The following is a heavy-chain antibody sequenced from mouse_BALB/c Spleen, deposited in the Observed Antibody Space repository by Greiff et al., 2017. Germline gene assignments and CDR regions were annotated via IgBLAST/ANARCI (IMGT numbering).Heavy chain of an antibody. CDR2: IWAGGST. Sequence: VKLVESGPGLVAPSQSLSITCTVSGFSLTSYGVHWVRQPPGKGLEWLGVIWAGGSTNYNSALMSRLSISKDNSKSQVFLKMNSLQTDDTAMYYCAREGYGSRENYFDYWGQGTTLTVSS. J-gene: IGHJ2*01. V-gene: IGHV2-9*02. D-gene: IGHD1-1*01. CDR1: GFSLTSYG. CDR3: AREGYGSRENYFDY.